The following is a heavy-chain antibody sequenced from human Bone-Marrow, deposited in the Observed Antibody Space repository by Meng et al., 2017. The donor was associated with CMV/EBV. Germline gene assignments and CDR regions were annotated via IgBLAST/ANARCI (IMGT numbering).Heavy chain of an antibody. CDR3: AKVVSSWYHDS. CDR1: GFTFGTYD. J-gene: IGHJ5*01. V-gene: IGHV3-23*04. CDR2: VGDGGGST. Sequence: EVQLVESGGGLVKPGGSLRLSCAGSGFTFGTYDMSWVRQAPGKGLEWVSSVGDGGGSTYAESVKGRFTISRDISQNTLFLQMTSLRVEDTAIYYCAKVVSSWYHDSWGQGTLVTVSS. D-gene: IGHD6-13*01.